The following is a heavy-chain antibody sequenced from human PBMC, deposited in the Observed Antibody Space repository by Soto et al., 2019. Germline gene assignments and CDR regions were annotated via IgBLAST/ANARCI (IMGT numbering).Heavy chain of an antibody. D-gene: IGHD3-9*01. CDR2: INTNTGNP. V-gene: IGHV7-4-1*01. J-gene: IGHJ5*02. Sequence: AAVKVSCKASGYTFTSYAMNWVRQAPGQGLAWMGWINTNTGNPTYAQGFTGRFVFSLDTSVSTTYLQICSLKAEDTAVYYCARDAGLRYFDGLFKGGGCDPWGQGTLVTV. CDR1: GYTFTSYA. CDR3: ARDAGLRYFDGLFKGGGCDP.